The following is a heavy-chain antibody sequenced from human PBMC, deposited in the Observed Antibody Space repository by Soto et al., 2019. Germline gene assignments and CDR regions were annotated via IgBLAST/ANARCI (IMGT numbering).Heavy chain of an antibody. D-gene: IGHD5-18*01. Sequence: SVKVSCKASGGAFSSYASSWVRQAPGQGLEWMGGIIPIFGTANYAQKFQGRVTITADESTSTAYMELSSLRSEDTAVYYCARGGYSYGYGYYYGMDVWGQGTTVTVSS. CDR2: IIPIFGTA. J-gene: IGHJ6*02. CDR3: ARGGYSYGYGYYYGMDV. CDR1: GGAFSSYA. V-gene: IGHV1-69*13.